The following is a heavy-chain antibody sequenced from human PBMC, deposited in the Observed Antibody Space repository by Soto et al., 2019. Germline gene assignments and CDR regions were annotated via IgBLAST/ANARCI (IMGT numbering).Heavy chain of an antibody. CDR1: GGSFSGYY. Sequence: SETLSLTCAVYGGSFSGYYWSWIRQPPGKGLEWIGEINHSGSTNYNPSLKSRVTISVDTSKNQFSLKLSSVTAADTAVYYCGILRMNYYYYMDVWGKGTTVTVSS. D-gene: IGHD2-15*01. V-gene: IGHV4-34*01. CDR2: INHSGST. J-gene: IGHJ6*03. CDR3: GILRMNYYYYMDV.